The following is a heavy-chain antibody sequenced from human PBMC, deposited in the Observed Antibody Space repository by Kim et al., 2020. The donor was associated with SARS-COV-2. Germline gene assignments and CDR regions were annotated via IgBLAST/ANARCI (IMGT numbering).Heavy chain of an antibody. CDR2: ISGSGGST. Sequence: GGSLRLSCAASGFTFSSYAMSWVRQAPGKGLEWVSAISGSGGSTYYADSVKGRFTISRDNSKNTLYLQMNSLRAEDTAVYYCAKSAIVVVVAATSYFDYLGQGTLVTVSS. J-gene: IGHJ4*02. V-gene: IGHV3-23*01. CDR3: AKSAIVVVVAATSYFDY. CDR1: GFTFSSYA. D-gene: IGHD2-15*01.